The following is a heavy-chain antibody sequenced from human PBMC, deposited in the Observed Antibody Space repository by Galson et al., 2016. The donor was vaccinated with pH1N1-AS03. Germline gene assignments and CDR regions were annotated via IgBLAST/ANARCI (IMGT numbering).Heavy chain of an antibody. Sequence: SLRLSCAASGFAFSRYWMSWVRQAPGKGLEWVANLNPDGDYKQYVDSVKGRFTISRDNTRNSLYLQMNSLGVEETAIYYCGPNPEYGEGAYWGQGALVTVSS. D-gene: IGHD4-17*01. J-gene: IGHJ4*02. CDR3: GPNPEYGEGAY. CDR2: LNPDGDYK. V-gene: IGHV3-7*01. CDR1: GFAFSRYW.